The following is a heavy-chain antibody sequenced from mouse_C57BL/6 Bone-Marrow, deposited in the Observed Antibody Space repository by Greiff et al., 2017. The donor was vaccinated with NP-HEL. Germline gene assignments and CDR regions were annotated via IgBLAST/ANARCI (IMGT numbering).Heavy chain of an antibody. CDR3: ARQIRSYYFGY. Sequence: DVMLVESGGDLVKPGGSLKLSCAASGFTFSSYGMSWVRQTPDKRLEWVATISSGGSYTYYPDSVKGRFTISRDNAKNTLYLQMSSLKSEDTAMYYCARQIRSYYFGYWGQGTTLTVSS. V-gene: IGHV5-6*02. J-gene: IGHJ2*01. CDR2: ISSGGSYT. CDR1: GFTFSSYG. D-gene: IGHD1-1*01.